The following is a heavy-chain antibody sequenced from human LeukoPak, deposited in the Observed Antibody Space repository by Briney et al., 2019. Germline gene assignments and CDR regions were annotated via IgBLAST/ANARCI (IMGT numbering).Heavy chain of an antibody. CDR3: TREESASAGMSDY. J-gene: IGHJ4*02. CDR2: IKQDGSEK. V-gene: IGHV3-7*01. CDR1: GFTFSSYW. D-gene: IGHD6-13*01. Sequence: GGSLRLSCAASGFTFSSYWMSWVRQAPGKGLEWVANIKQDGSEKFYVDSVKGRFTISRDNAKNSLYLQMSSLRAEDTALYYCTREESASAGMSDYWGQGTLVTVSS.